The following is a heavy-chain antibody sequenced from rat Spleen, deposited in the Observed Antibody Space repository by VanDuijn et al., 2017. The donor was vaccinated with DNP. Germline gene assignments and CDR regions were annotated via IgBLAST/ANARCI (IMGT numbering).Heavy chain of an antibody. J-gene: IGHJ2*01. CDR3: ARQHRWSYYFDY. CDR2: ISPSGGST. V-gene: IGHV5-7*01. CDR1: GFTFSDYN. Sequence: EVQLVESGGGLVQPGRSLKLSCAASGFTFSDYNMAWVRQAPKKGLEWVATISPSGGSTYYRDSVKGRFTISRDNAKSTLYLQMDSLRSEDTATYYCARQHRWSYYFDYWGQGVMVTVSS. D-gene: IGHD1-1*01.